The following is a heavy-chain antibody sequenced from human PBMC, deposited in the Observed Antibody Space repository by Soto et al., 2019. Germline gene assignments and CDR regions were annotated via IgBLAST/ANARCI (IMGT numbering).Heavy chain of an antibody. Sequence: SETLSLTCTVSGGSISSGGYYGCWIRQHPGKGLEWIGYIYYSGSTYYNPSLKSRVTISVDTSKNQFSLKLSSVTAADTAVYYCARRTSYGSGNFDYWGQGTLVNVS. D-gene: IGHD3-10*01. CDR1: GGSISSGGYY. CDR2: IYYSGST. J-gene: IGHJ4*02. CDR3: ARRTSYGSGNFDY. V-gene: IGHV4-31*03.